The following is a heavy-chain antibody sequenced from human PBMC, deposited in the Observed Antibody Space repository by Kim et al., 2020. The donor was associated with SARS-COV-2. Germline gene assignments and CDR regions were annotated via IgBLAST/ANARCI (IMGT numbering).Heavy chain of an antibody. V-gene: IGHV4-59*13. CDR2: IYYSGST. CDR3: ARAALGVAADGMDV. Sequence: SETLSLTCTVSGGSISSYYWSWIRQPPGKGLEWIGYIYYSGSTNYKPSLKSRVTISVDTSKNQFSLKLSSVTAADTAVYYCARAALGVAADGMDVWGQGTTVTVSS. D-gene: IGHD3-16*02. CDR1: GGSISSYY. J-gene: IGHJ6*02.